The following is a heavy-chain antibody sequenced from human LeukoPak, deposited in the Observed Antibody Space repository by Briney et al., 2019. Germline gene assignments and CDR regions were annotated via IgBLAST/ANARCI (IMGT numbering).Heavy chain of an antibody. CDR3: ARARWFGESSFDY. CDR1: GGSFSGYY. J-gene: IGHJ4*02. V-gene: IGHV4-34*01. CDR2: INHSGST. D-gene: IGHD3-10*01. Sequence: SETLSLTRAVYGGSFSGYYWSWIRQPPGKGLEWIGEINHSGSTNYNPSLKSRVTISVDTSKNQFSLKMGSVTDADTAVYYCARARWFGESSFDYWGQGTLVTVSS.